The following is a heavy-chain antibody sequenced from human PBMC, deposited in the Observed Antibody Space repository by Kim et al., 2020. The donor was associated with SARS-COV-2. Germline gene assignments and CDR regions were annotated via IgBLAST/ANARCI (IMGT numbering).Heavy chain of an antibody. D-gene: IGHD1-26*01. CDR1: GFTFSSYS. Sequence: GGSLRLSCAASGFTFSSYSMNWVRQAPGKGLEWVSSISSSSSCIYYADSVKGRFTISRDNAKNSLYLQMNSLRAEDTAVYYCASDSIVGATIILGAFDIWGQGTMVTVSS. V-gene: IGHV3-21*01. CDR2: ISSSSSCI. CDR3: ASDSIVGATIILGAFDI. J-gene: IGHJ3*02.